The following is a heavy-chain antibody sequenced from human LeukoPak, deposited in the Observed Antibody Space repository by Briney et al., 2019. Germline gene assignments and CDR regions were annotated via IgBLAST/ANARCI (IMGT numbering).Heavy chain of an antibody. J-gene: IGHJ4*02. CDR2: IGTAGDT. V-gene: IGHV3-13*01. D-gene: IGHD4-23*01. CDR3: ARGAVDYGGNSVVDY. CDR1: GFTFSTYD. Sequence: GGSLRLSCAASGFTFSTYDMYWVRQATGKGLEWVSAIGTAGDTYYAGSVKGRFTISRENAKNSLYLQMNSLTAGDTAVYYCARGAVDYGGNSVVDYWGQGTLVTVSS.